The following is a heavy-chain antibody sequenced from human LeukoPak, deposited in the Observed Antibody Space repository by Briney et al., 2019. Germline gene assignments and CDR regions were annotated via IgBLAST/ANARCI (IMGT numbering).Heavy chain of an antibody. CDR1: GFTVSSNY. V-gene: IGHV3-66*01. CDR3: ASSFPYSSSWSPGGFDY. J-gene: IGHJ4*02. Sequence: PGGSLRLSCAASGFTVSSNYMSWVRQAPGKGLEWVSVIYSGGSTYYADSVKGRFTISRDNSKNTLYLQMNSLRAEDTAVYYCASSFPYSSSWSPGGFDYWGQGTLVTVSS. CDR2: IYSGGST. D-gene: IGHD6-13*01.